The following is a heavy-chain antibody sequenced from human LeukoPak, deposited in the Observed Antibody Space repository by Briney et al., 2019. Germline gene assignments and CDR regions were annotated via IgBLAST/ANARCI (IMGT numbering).Heavy chain of an antibody. V-gene: IGHV3-30*18. D-gene: IGHD3-22*01. J-gene: IGHJ4*02. CDR3: AKDRSHYDSSGYNY. CDR1: GFTFSSYG. Sequence: SGRSLRLSCAASGFTFSSYGMHWVRQAPGKGLEWVAVISYDGSNKYYADSVKGRFTISRDNSKNTLYLQMNSLRAEDTAVYYCAKDRSHYDSSGYNYWGQGTLVTVSS. CDR2: ISYDGSNK.